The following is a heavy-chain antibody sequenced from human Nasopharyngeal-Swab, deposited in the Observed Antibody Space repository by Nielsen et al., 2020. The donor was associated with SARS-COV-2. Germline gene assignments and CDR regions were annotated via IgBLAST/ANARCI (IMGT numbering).Heavy chain of an antibody. J-gene: IGHJ5*02. D-gene: IGHD3-22*01. CDR1: GDSISSNSYY. Sequence: SETLSLTCPVSGDSISSNSYYWGWIRQSPGKGLEWIGSFSYSGTTYFNPSLKSRVTISVDTSKNQFSVKLSSVTAVDTAVYYCASYYYDSSDYSYWFDPWGQGTLVTVSS. CDR2: FSYSGTT. CDR3: ASYYYDSSDYSYWFDP. V-gene: IGHV4-39*01.